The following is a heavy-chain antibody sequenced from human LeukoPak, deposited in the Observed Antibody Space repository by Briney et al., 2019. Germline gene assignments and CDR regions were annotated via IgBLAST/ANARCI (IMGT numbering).Heavy chain of an antibody. Sequence: SETLSLTCTVSGGSISSSSYYWGWIRQPPGKGLEWIGSIYYSGSTYYNPSLKSRVTISVDTSKNQFSLKLSSVTAADTAVYYCAGIPQPYCSGGSCYYYYYMDVWGKGTTVTVSS. D-gene: IGHD2-15*01. CDR2: IYYSGST. V-gene: IGHV4-39*07. J-gene: IGHJ6*03. CDR1: GGSISSSSYY. CDR3: AGIPQPYCSGGSCYYYYYMDV.